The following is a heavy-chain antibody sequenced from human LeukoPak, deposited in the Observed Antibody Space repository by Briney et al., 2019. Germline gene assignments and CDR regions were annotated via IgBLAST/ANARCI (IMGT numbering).Heavy chain of an antibody. CDR1: GYSFTSHW. V-gene: IGHV5-51*01. CDR2: IYPGDSDT. Sequence: GQSLKISCKGSGYSFTSHWISWVRQMPGKGLEWMGIIYPGDSDTRYSPSFEGQVTISADKSISTAYLQWSSLNASDSAMYYCARQPPGGSAGYSYYLDYWGQGTTVTVSS. CDR3: ARQPPGGSAGYSYYLDY. J-gene: IGHJ6*03. D-gene: IGHD3-10*01.